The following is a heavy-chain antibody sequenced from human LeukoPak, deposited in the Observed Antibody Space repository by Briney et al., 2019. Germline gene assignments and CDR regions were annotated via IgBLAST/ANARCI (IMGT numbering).Heavy chain of an antibody. Sequence: GGSLRLSCAASGFTFSSYSMNWVRQAPGKGLEWVSSISSSGSYIYYADSLKGRFTISRDNAKNSLYLQMNSLRAEDTAVYYCARSDITMVRGAPVGGWGQGALVTVSS. J-gene: IGHJ4*02. CDR3: ARSDITMVRGAPVGG. CDR1: GFTFSSYS. CDR2: ISSSGSYI. V-gene: IGHV3-21*01. D-gene: IGHD3-10*01.